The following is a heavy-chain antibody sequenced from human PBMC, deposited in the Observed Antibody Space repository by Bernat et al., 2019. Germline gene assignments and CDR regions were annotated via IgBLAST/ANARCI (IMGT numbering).Heavy chain of an antibody. J-gene: IGHJ4*02. Sequence: QVQLVESGGGVVQPGRSLRLSCAASGFTFSTHAMHWVRQAPGKGLEWVAVISFDGSNKYYADSVKGRFTISRDNSKNTLYLQMNSLRAEDAAVYFCAKVGVAVAGTGDFDYWGQGTLVTVSS. CDR2: ISFDGSNK. CDR1: GFTFSTHA. D-gene: IGHD6-19*01. V-gene: IGHV3-30*18. CDR3: AKVGVAVAGTGDFDY.